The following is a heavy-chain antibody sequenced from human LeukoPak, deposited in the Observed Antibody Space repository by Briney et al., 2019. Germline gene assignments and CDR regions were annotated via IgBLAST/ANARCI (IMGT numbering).Heavy chain of an antibody. Sequence: PSETLSLTCTVSGGSISSGGYYWSWIRQPPGKGLEWIGEINHSGSTNYNPSLKSRVTISVDTSKNQFSLKLSSVTAADTAVYYCARGPAGYYYDSRRGSLFDYWGQGTLVTVSS. V-gene: IGHV4-39*07. CDR1: GGSISSGGYY. D-gene: IGHD3-22*01. CDR2: INHSGST. CDR3: ARGPAGYYYDSRRGSLFDY. J-gene: IGHJ4*02.